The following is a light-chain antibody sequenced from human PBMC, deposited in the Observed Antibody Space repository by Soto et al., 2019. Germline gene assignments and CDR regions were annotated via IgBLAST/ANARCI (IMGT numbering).Light chain of an antibody. CDR3: QAWDSSTVV. CDR1: KLGNKY. CDR2: QDI. V-gene: IGLV3-1*01. J-gene: IGLJ2*01. Sequence: SYELTQPPSVSVSPGQTASITCSGHKLGNKYACWYQRKPGQSPVVVIYQDIKRPSGIPERFSGSNSGNTATLTISGTQAMDEADYYCQAWDSSTVVFGGGTKLTVL.